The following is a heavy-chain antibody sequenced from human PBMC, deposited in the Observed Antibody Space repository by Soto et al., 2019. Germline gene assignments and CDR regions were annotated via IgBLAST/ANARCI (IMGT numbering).Heavy chain of an antibody. V-gene: IGHV1-2*04. J-gene: IGHJ6*02. D-gene: IGHD2-2*01. CDR3: TRDLSNIVVVPAATTGDYYGMDV. Sequence: ASVKVSCKASGYTFTGYYMHWVRQAPGQGLEWMGWINPNSGGTNYAQKFQGWVTMTRDTSISTAYMELSRLRSDDTAVYYCTRDLSNIVVVPAATTGDYYGMDVWGQGTTVTVSS. CDR2: INPNSGGT. CDR1: GYTFTGYY.